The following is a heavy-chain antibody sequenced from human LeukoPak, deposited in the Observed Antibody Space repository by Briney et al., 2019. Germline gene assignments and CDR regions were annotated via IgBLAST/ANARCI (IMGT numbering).Heavy chain of an antibody. CDR3: ASWGLAKRFFDY. V-gene: IGHV1-69*01. CDR2: IIPIFGTA. CDR1: GGTFSSYA. J-gene: IGHJ4*02. D-gene: IGHD3-3*01. Sequence: SVKVYCKASGGTFSSYAISWVRQAPGQGLEWMGGIIPIFGTANYAQKFQGRVTITADESTSTAYMELSSLRSEDTAVYYCASWGLAKRFFDYWGQGTLVTVSS.